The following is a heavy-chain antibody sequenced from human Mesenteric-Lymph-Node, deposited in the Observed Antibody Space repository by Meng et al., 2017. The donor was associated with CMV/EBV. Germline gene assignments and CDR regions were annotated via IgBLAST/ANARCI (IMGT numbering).Heavy chain of an antibody. CDR2: ISRSGGTT. CDR1: GFTFNNYA. CDR3: ARSYFPAVGATAMELGF. D-gene: IGHD1-26*01. J-gene: IGHJ4*02. V-gene: IGHV3-23*01. Sequence: GESLKISCAASGFTFNNYALTWVRQAPGKGLEWVSGISRSGGTTYSADSVKGRFTSSRDNSKNTLYLQMNSLRAEDTAVYFCARSYFPAVGATAMELGFWGQGTLVTVSS.